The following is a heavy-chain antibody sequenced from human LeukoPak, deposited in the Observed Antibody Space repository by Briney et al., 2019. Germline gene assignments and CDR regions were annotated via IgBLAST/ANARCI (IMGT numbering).Heavy chain of an antibody. Sequence: SETLSLTCTVSGGSISSGSYYWSWIRQPAGKGLEWIGRIYTSGSTNYNPSLKSRVTMSVDTSKNQFSLKLSSVTAADTAVYYCARVTGAAAGIYYYYYYMDVWGKGTTVTVSS. CDR3: ARVTGAAAGIYYYYYYMDV. J-gene: IGHJ6*03. V-gene: IGHV4-61*02. CDR1: GGSISSGSYY. D-gene: IGHD6-13*01. CDR2: IYTSGST.